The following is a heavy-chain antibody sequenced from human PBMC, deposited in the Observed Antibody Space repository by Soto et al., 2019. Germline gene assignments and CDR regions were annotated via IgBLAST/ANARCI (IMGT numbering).Heavy chain of an antibody. CDR2: ISGSGGST. CDR1: GFTFSSYA. Sequence: PGGSLRLSCAASGFTFSSYAMSWVRQAPGKGLEWVSAISGSGGSTYYADSVKGRFTISRDNSKNTLYLQMNSLRAEDTAVYYCAKDLTVTYYDFWSGYPHFDYWGQGTLVTVSS. V-gene: IGHV3-23*01. J-gene: IGHJ4*02. D-gene: IGHD3-3*01. CDR3: AKDLTVTYYDFWSGYPHFDY.